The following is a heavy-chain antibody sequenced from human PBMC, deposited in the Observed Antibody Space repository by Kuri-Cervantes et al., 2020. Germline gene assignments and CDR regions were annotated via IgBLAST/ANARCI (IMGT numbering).Heavy chain of an antibody. Sequence: GSLRLSCAVYGGSFSGYYWSWIRQPPGKGLEWIGEINHSGSTNYNPSLRSRVTISLDTSKNQFSLKLSSVTAADTAVYYCARHKRGYFDYWGQGTLVTVSS. D-gene: IGHD5-24*01. CDR2: INHSGST. V-gene: IGHV4-34*01. J-gene: IGHJ4*02. CDR1: GGSFSGYY. CDR3: ARHKRGYFDY.